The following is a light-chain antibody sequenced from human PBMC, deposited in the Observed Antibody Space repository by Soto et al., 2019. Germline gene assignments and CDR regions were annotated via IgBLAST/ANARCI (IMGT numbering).Light chain of an antibody. V-gene: IGKV3D-20*02. CDR2: GAS. CDR3: KQRSNWPIT. CDR1: QSVSSSY. J-gene: IGKJ5*01. Sequence: EIVMTQSPATLSVSPGERATLSCRASQSVSSSYLAWYQQKPGQAHRLLIYGASSRATGIQARFSGSGSGTDFTLTIRSLEPEDFAVYYCKQRSNWPITFGQGTRLEIK.